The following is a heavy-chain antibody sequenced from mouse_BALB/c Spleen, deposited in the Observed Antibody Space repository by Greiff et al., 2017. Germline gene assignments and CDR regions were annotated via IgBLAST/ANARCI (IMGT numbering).Heavy chain of an antibody. CDR2: IDPANGNT. J-gene: IGHJ2*01. V-gene: IGHV14-3*02. CDR3: ARNGNYAFDY. D-gene: IGHD2-1*01. CDR1: GFNIKDTY. Sequence: VHVKQSGAELVKPGASVKLSCTASGFNIKDTYMHWVKQRPEQGLEWIGRIDPANGNTKYDPKFQGKATITADTSSNTAYLQLSSLTSEDTAVYYCARNGNYAFDYWGQGTTLTVSS.